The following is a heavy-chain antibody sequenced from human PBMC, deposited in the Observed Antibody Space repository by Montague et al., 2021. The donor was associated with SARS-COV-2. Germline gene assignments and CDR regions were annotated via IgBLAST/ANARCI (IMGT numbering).Heavy chain of an antibody. V-gene: IGHV3-49*04. D-gene: IGHD3-22*01. CDR3: TRDPGYSSGGL. CDR2: IRSKAYGWTT. J-gene: IGHJ3*01. CDR1: GFTFRDYA. Sequence: RLSLSGSGFTFRDYALTWVRQAPGKGLEWVGFIRSKAYGWTTDYVASVKGRFTISRDDSKSIAYLQMDSLKTEDTAVYYCTRDPGYSSGGLWGQGTMVTVSS.